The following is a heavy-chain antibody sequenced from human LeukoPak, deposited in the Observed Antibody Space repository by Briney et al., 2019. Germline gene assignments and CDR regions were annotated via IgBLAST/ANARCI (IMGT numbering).Heavy chain of an antibody. V-gene: IGHV3-21*01. J-gene: IGHJ4*02. CDR3: LRGYDFDF. Sequence: GVPQRLFCVASIFTFNSYNENWVRQARGKALEGVSYKTSSNTYIHYADSEKPRFTISRDNPKNPLHLQMNSLRREDTAVYYCLRGYDFDFWGQGTLVTISS. CDR2: KTSSNTYI. CDR1: IFTFNSYN. D-gene: IGHD5-12*01.